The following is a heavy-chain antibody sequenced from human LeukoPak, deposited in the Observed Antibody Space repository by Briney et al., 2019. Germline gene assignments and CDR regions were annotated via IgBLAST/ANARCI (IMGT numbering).Heavy chain of an antibody. CDR1: GFTFSSYN. J-gene: IGHJ5*02. CDR3: ARANFDSSFDP. V-gene: IGHV3-21*06. Sequence: PGGSLRLSCAASGFTFSSYNMIWVRQAPGKGLEWVSSISSSATYIYYTDSLKGRFNISRENAKNSLYLQMNSMRAEDTAVYYCARANFDSSFDPWGQGTLVTVSS. CDR2: ISSSATYI. D-gene: IGHD2-21*01.